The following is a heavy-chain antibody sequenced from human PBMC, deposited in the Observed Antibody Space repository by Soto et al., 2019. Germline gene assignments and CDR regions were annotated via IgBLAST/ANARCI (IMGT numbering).Heavy chain of an antibody. D-gene: IGHD1-26*01. CDR1: GYTFTSYA. Sequence: QVQLVQSGAEVKKPGASVKVSCKASGYTFTSYAMHWVRQAPGQRLEWMGWINAGNGNTKYSQKFQGRVTITRDTSASTANMELSRLRSEYTAVYYCARDIGGWPDYWGQGALVTVSS. J-gene: IGHJ4*02. V-gene: IGHV1-3*01. CDR3: ARDIGGWPDY. CDR2: INAGNGNT.